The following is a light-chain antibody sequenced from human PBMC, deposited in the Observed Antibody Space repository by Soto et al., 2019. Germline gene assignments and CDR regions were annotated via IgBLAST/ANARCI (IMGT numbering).Light chain of an antibody. CDR1: QGISSY. J-gene: IGKJ1*01. CDR2: ASS. Sequence: PSLLSASTGDRVTISCRMSQGISSYLAWYQQIPGKAPKLLIYASSNLHTGVPSRFSGSASGTDFTLTISSLQPEDSATYYCQQTYSNPRTFGQGTKVDIK. V-gene: IGKV1D-8*02. CDR3: QQTYSNPRT.